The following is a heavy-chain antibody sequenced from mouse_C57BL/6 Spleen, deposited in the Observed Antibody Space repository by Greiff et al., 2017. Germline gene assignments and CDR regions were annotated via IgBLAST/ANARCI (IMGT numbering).Heavy chain of an antibody. CDR2: IYPGNSDT. CDR1: GYTFTSYW. CDR3: TRKDGSSYVDY. V-gene: IGHV1-5*01. D-gene: IGHD1-1*01. J-gene: IGHJ2*01. Sequence: EVQLQQSGTVLARPGASVKMSCKTSGYTFTSYWMHWVKQRPGQGLEWIGAIYPGNSDTSYNQKFKGKAKLTAVTSASTAYMELSRLTNEDSAVYYCTRKDGSSYVDYWGQGTTLTVSS.